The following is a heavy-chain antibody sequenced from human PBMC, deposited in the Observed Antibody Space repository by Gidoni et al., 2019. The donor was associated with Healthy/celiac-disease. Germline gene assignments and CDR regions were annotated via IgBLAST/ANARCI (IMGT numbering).Heavy chain of an antibody. CDR2: ISGSGGST. CDR3: AKYGSSSDY. CDR1: GFTFSSYG. D-gene: IGHD6-13*01. V-gene: IGHV3-23*01. Sequence: EVQLLESGGGLVQPGGSLRLPCAASGFTFSSYGMSWVRQAPGRGVEWVSAISGSGGSTYYADSVKGRFTISRDNSKNTLYLQMNSLRAEDTAVYYCAKYGSSSDYWGQGTLVTVSS. J-gene: IGHJ4*02.